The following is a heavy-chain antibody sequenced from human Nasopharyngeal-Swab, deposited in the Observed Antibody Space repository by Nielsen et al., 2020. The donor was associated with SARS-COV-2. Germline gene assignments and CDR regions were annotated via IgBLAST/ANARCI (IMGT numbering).Heavy chain of an antibody. CDR3: ARSTSSSWYRPLDY. D-gene: IGHD6-13*01. V-gene: IGHV3-11*03. CDR2: ISSSSSYT. CDR1: GFTFSDDY. J-gene: IGHJ4*02. Sequence: GESLKISCAASGFTFSDDYMSWIRQAPGKGLEWVSYISSSSSYTDYADSVKGRFTISRDNAKISLYLQMDNLRAEDTAVYYCARSTSSSWYRPLDYWGQGTLV.